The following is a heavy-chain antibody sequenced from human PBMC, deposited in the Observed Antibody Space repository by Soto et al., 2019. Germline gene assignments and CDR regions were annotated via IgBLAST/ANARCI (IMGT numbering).Heavy chain of an antibody. CDR1: GGSFSGYY. Sequence: QVQLQQWGAGLLKPSETLSLTCAVYGGSFSGYYWSWIRQPPGKGLEWIGEINHSGSTNYNPSLKSRVTISVDTSKNQCSLKLSSVTAADTAVYYCARGRDYYDSSGYYYDAFDIWGQGTMVTVSS. V-gene: IGHV4-34*01. J-gene: IGHJ3*02. CDR2: INHSGST. D-gene: IGHD3-22*01. CDR3: ARGRDYYDSSGYYYDAFDI.